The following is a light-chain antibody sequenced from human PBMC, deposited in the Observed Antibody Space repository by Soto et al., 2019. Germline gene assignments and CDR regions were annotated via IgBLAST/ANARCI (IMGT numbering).Light chain of an antibody. Sequence: DIQLTQSPSFLSASVGDRVTITCRASQDISSYFAWYQQRPGKVPRFLTHSASTFQSGVPSRFSATGSGTTFTLTISSLQPEDIATYYCQQTNRFPRTFGQGTKVE. CDR3: QQTNRFPRT. CDR1: QDISSY. J-gene: IGKJ1*01. CDR2: SAS. V-gene: IGKV1-9*01.